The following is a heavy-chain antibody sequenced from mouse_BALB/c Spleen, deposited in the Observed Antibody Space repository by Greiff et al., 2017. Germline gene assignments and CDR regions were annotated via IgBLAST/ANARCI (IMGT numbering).Heavy chain of an antibody. D-gene: IGHD1-2*01. CDR1: GFTFSSYG. Sequence: EVKLMESGGDLVKPGGSLKLSCAASGFTFSSYGMSWVRQTPDKRLEWVATINSNGGSTYYPDSVKGRFTISRDNAKNTLYLQMSSLKSEDTAMYYCARDRRHDWYFDVWGAGTTVTVSS. J-gene: IGHJ1*01. V-gene: IGHV5-6-3*01. CDR2: INSNGGST. CDR3: ARDRRHDWYFDV.